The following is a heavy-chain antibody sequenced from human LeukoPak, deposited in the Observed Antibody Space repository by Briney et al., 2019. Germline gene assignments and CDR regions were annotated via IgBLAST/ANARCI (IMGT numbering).Heavy chain of an antibody. V-gene: IGHV1-18*04. CDR2: ISAYNGNT. CDR3: ARRFWSGHNDY. D-gene: IGHD3-3*01. J-gene: IGHJ4*02. CDR1: GYTFTGYY. Sequence: GASVKVSCKASGYTFTGYYMHWVRQAPGQGLEWMGWISAYNGNTNYAQKLQGRVTMTTDTSTSTAYMELRSLRSDDTAVYYCARRFWSGHNDYWGQGTLVTVSS.